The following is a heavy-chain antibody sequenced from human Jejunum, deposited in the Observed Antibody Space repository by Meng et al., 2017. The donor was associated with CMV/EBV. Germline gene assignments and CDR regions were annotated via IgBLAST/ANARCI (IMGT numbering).Heavy chain of an antibody. CDR2: IYSSGST. Sequence: QVQLQESGPGLVKPSEXLSLTCIVSGDSISYYHWSWIRQPAGKGLEWIGRIYSSGSTNYNPSLKSRVTMSVDTSKNQFSLKVSSVTAADTAVYYCARGQAVAATGNSFDSWGQGALVTVSS. J-gene: IGHJ5*01. CDR1: GDSISYYH. D-gene: IGHD6-19*01. V-gene: IGHV4-4*07. CDR3: ARGQAVAATGNSFDS.